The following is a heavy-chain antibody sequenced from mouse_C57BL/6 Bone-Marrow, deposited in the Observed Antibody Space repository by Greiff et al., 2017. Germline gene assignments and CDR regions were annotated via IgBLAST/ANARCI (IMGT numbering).Heavy chain of an antibody. CDR3: ARSPTTVVSFDY. D-gene: IGHD1-1*01. V-gene: IGHV1-39*01. Sequence: EVQLQQSGPELVKPGASVKISCKASGYSFTDYNMNWVKQSNGKSLEWIGVINPNYGTTSYNQKVKGKATLTVDQASSTAYMQLNSLKSEDSAIYYCARSPTTVVSFDYWGQGTTLTVSS. CDR1: GYSFTDYN. J-gene: IGHJ2*01. CDR2: INPNYGTT.